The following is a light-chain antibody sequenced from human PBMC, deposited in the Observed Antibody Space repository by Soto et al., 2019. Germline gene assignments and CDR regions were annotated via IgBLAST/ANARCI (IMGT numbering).Light chain of an antibody. V-gene: IGKV3-20*01. CDR3: QQYANSPLT. Sequence: EIVLTQSPATLSLSPGERATLSCRASQSVSSYLAWYQQKPGQAPRVVIYGASRRATGIPDRFSGSGSGTDFTLTISRLEPEDFAVYYCQQYANSPLTFGGGTTVEIK. J-gene: IGKJ4*01. CDR2: GAS. CDR1: QSVSSY.